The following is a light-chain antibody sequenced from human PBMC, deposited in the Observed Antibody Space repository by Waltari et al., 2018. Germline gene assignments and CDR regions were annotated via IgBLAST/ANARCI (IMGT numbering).Light chain of an antibody. CDR1: SSDGGGYNY. V-gene: IGLV2-14*01. CDR3: SSYTSSSTLGVV. CDR2: EVS. Sequence: QSALTQPASVSGSPGQSITIPCTGTSSDGGGYNYASWYQQHPGKAPKLMIYEVSNGPSGVSNRFSGSKSGNTASLTISGLQAEDEADYYCSSYTSSSTLGVVFGGGTKLTVL. J-gene: IGLJ2*01.